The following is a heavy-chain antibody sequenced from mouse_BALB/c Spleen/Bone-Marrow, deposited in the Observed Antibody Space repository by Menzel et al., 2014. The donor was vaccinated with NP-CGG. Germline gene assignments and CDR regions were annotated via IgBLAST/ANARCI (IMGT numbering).Heavy chain of an antibody. Sequence: VQLQQSGAELARPGASVKMSCKASGYTFTSYTMHWVKRRPGQGLEWIGYINPSSGYTNYNQKFKDKATLTADKSSSTAYMQLSSLTSEDSAVYYCARGGNFDYWGQGTTLTVSS. V-gene: IGHV1-4*01. CDR1: GYTFTSYT. CDR3: ARGGNFDY. J-gene: IGHJ2*01. D-gene: IGHD1-1*01. CDR2: INPSSGYT.